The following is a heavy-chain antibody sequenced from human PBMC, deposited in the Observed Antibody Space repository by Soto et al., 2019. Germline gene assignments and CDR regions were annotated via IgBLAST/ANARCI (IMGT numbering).Heavy chain of an antibody. CDR2: IYYSGST. CDR3: AKGSGSSSG. V-gene: IGHV4-59*12. Sequence: TSETLSLTCTVSGVSISSYCWSWIRQPPGKGLEWIGDIYYSGSTNYNPSLKSRVTISADTSTNQFYLTLTSVTAADTAVYYCAKGSGSSSGWGQETAVTVSS. J-gene: IGHJ4*02. D-gene: IGHD1-26*01. CDR1: GVSISSYC.